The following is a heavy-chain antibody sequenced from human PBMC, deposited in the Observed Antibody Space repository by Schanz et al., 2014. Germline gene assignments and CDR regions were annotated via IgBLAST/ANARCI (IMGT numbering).Heavy chain of an antibody. J-gene: IGHJ4*02. CDR1: GFTFSAYA. D-gene: IGHD3-22*01. V-gene: IGHV3-30*18. CDR2: ISYHGSER. CDR3: AKSYDTSGYSGFDY. Sequence: VQLLESGGGLVQPGGSLRLSCSGSGFTFSAYAMTWVRQAPGKGLEWVAVISYHGSERYYADSVKGRFTISRDNSKNTLYLQMNSLRTEDTAVYFCAKSYDTSGYSGFDYWGQGTLVTVSS.